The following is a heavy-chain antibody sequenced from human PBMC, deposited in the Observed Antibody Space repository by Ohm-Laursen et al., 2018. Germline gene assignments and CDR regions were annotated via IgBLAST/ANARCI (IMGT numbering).Heavy chain of an antibody. CDR3: ASILGYCDTSTCYNAFDL. CDR1: GYTFTTYG. D-gene: IGHD2-2*02. CDR2: ISADNDSR. V-gene: IGHV1-18*01. Sequence: GASVKVSCKASGYTFTTYGISWVRQAPGQGLEWLGWISADNDSRSYPQKFQGRVTMTTDTSTSTAYMELRSLRSDDTAVYYCASILGYCDTSTCYNAFDLWGQGTMVTVSS. J-gene: IGHJ3*01.